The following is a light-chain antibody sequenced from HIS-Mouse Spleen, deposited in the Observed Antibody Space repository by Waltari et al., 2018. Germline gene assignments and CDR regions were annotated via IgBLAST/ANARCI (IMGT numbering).Light chain of an antibody. Sequence: DIQLTQSPSTLSASVGDRVTITCRAKQGISSWLAWYQQKPGKAPKLLIYKASSLESGVPSRFSGSGSGTEFTLTISSLQPDDFATYYCQQYNSYSWTFGQGTKVEIK. CDR3: QQYNSYSWT. V-gene: IGKV1-5*03. CDR1: QGISSW. J-gene: IGKJ1*01. CDR2: KAS.